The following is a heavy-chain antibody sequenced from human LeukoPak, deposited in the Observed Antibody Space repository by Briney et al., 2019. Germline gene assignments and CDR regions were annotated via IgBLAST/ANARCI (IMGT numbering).Heavy chain of an antibody. D-gene: IGHD2-15*01. CDR3: ARPARPLRGGSCQLDY. J-gene: IGHJ4*02. V-gene: IGHV1-69*13. CDR2: IIPIFGTA. Sequence: GASVKVSCKASGGTFSSYAISWVRQAPGQGLEWMGGIIPIFGTANYAQKFQGRVTITADESTGTAYMELSSLRSEDTAVYYCARPARPLRGGSCQLDYWGQGTLVTVSS. CDR1: GGTFSSYA.